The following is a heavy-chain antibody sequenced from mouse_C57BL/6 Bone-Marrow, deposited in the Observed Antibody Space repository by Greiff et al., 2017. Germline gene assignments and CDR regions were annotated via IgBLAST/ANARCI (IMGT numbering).Heavy chain of an antibody. Sequence: VQLQQSGAELARPGASVKLSCKASGYTFTSYGISWVKQRTGQGLEWIGEIYPRSGNTYYNEKFKGKATLTAAKSSSTAYVELRSLTSDDSAVYFCARRRYGSSPAWFAYWGQGTLVTVSA. CDR3: ARRRYGSSPAWFAY. D-gene: IGHD1-1*01. J-gene: IGHJ3*01. CDR1: GYTFTSYG. CDR2: IYPRSGNT. V-gene: IGHV1-81*01.